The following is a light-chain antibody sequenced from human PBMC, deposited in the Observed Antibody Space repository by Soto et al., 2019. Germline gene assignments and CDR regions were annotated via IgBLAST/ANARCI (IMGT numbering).Light chain of an antibody. CDR2: DVD. V-gene: IGLV2-14*01. J-gene: IGLJ6*01. CDR3: SSYTVINTAV. CDR1: SSDVGAYNY. Sequence: QSVLTQPASVSGSPGQSISISCTGSSSDVGAYNYVAWYQQKPGKAPKLLIYDVDNRPSGISHRFSGAKSGNTASLTISGLQTEDEADYYCSSYTVINTAVFGGGTKVTVL.